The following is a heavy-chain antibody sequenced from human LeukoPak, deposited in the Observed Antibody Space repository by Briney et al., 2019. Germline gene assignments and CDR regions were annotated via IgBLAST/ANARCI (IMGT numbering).Heavy chain of an antibody. CDR3: ARDRRNSSYDKSYYYYYGMDV. Sequence: PSETLSLTCAVYGGSFSGYYWSWIRQPPGKGLEWIGEIINSGSTNYNPSLKSRVTISVTTSRNQFSRKLSSLTAADTAVYYCARDRRNSSYDKSYYYYYGMDVWGKGTTVTVSS. CDR2: IINSGST. V-gene: IGHV4-34*12. D-gene: IGHD5-12*01. J-gene: IGHJ6*04. CDR1: GGSFSGYY.